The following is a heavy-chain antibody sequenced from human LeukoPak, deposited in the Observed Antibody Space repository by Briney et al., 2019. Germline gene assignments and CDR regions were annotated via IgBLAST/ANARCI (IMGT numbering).Heavy chain of an antibody. Sequence: ASVKVSCKASGYTFTGYYIPWVRQAPGQGLEWMGWINPNSGGTNYAQKFQGRVTMTRDTSISTAYMELSSLRSDDTAIYYCARFGAEGYWGQGTLVTVSS. D-gene: IGHD1-26*01. CDR3: ARFGAEGY. CDR2: INPNSGGT. CDR1: GYTFTGYY. J-gene: IGHJ4*02. V-gene: IGHV1-2*02.